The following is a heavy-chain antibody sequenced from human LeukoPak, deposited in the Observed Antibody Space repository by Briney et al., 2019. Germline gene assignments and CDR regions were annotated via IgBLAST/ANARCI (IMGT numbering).Heavy chain of an antibody. Sequence: GGSLRLSCAASGFTFSSYAMSWVRRAPGKGLEWVSTLSGSGASTSYADSVKGRFTISRDNSKNTLYLQMNSLGAEDTARYYCAKQKGYCSGGSCYYSDSWGQGTLVTVSS. CDR3: AKQKGYCSGGSCYYSDS. CDR1: GFTFSSYA. J-gene: IGHJ4*02. V-gene: IGHV3-23*01. D-gene: IGHD2-15*01. CDR2: LSGSGAST.